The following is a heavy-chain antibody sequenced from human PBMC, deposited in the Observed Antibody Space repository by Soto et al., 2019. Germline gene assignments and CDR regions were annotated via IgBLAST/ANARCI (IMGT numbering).Heavy chain of an antibody. CDR2: IWYDGSNK. CDR3: ARDLRYCSSTSCYSNGMDV. V-gene: IGHV3-33*01. Sequence: GGSLRLSCAASGFTFSSYGTHWVRQAPGKGLEWVAVIWYDGSNKYYADSVKGRFTISRDNSKNTLYLQMNSLRAEDTAVYYCARDLRYCSSTSCYSNGMDVWGQGTTVTVSS. D-gene: IGHD2-2*01. CDR1: GFTFSSYG. J-gene: IGHJ6*02.